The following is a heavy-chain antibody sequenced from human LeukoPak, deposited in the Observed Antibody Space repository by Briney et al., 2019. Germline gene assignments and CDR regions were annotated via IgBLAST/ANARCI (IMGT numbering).Heavy chain of an antibody. CDR2: INHSGST. CDR1: GGSVSSGGYY. J-gene: IGHJ6*02. D-gene: IGHD4-11*01. CDR3: ASLTTVTSYYYYGMDV. Sequence: SETLSLTCTVSGGSVSSGGYYWSWIRQPPGKGLEWIGEINHSGSTNYNPSLKSRVTISVDTSKNQFSLKLSSVTAADTAVYYCASLTTVTSYYYYGMDVWGQGTTVTVSS. V-gene: IGHV4-61*08.